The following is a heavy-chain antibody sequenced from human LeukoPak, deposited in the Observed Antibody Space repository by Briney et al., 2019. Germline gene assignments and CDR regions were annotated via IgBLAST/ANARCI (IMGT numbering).Heavy chain of an antibody. CDR2: ISYDGNNE. J-gene: IGHJ6*03. Sequence: GGSLRLSCAASGFTFSSYGMHWVRQAPGKGLEWVALISYDGNNEYYADSVKDRFTISRDNSKNTLYLHMNSLRAEDTAVYYCAKEMTFFFCMDVWGKGTTVTVSS. V-gene: IGHV3-30*18. CDR1: GFTFSSYG. CDR3: AKEMTFFFCMDV.